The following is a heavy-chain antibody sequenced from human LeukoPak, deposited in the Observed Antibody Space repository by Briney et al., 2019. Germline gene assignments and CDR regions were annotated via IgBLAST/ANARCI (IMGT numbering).Heavy chain of an antibody. CDR2: IIPIFGTA. Sequence: SVKVSCKASGGTFSSYAISWVRQAPGQGLEWMGGIIPIFGTANYAQKFQGRVTITTDESTSTAYMELSSLRSEDTAVYYCARGVVVVPAAIGYYYYYYMDVWGKGTTVTVSS. CDR3: ARGVVVVPAAIGYYYYYYMDV. J-gene: IGHJ6*03. V-gene: IGHV1-69*05. D-gene: IGHD2-2*02. CDR1: GGTFSSYA.